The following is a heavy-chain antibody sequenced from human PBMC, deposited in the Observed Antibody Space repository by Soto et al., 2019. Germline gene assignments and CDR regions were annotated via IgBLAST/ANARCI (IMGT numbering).Heavy chain of an antibody. CDR1: GYTFTSYA. Sequence: ASVKVSCKASGYTFTSYAMHWVRQAPGQRLEWMGWINAGNGNTKYSQKFQGRVTITRDTSASTAYMELSSLRSEDTAVYYCATEELPAAISSLLYYYFDYWGQGTLVTVSS. CDR3: ATEELPAAISSLLYYYFDY. V-gene: IGHV1-3*01. CDR2: INAGNGNT. J-gene: IGHJ4*02. D-gene: IGHD2-2*01.